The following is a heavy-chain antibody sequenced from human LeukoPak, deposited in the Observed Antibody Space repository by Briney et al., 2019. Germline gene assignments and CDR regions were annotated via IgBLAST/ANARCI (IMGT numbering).Heavy chain of an antibody. V-gene: IGHV3-23*01. J-gene: IGHJ4*02. CDR3: ARRGVVIRVILVGFHKEAYYFDS. CDR2: ISDSGDST. CDR1: GIPLSNYG. D-gene: IGHD3-22*01. Sequence: PGGSLRLSCAVSGIPLSNYGMSWVRQAPGKTVEWVAGISDSGDSTNYADSVKVRFTISRDNPKNKLYLQMNRLRAEDTAVYFCARRGVVIRVILVGFHKEAYYFDSWGQGALVTVSS.